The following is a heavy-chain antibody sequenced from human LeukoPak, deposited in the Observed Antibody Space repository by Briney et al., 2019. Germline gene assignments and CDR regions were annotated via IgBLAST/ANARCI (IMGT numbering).Heavy chain of an antibody. Sequence: SETLSLTCTVSGDSISITNYYWTWIRQPPGKGLELIGYIHYTGSTNYNPSLKSRVTISVDTSKNQFSLKLTSVTAADTAVYYCARDRLGYPVDYWGQGTLVTVSS. CDR1: GDSISITNYY. CDR2: IHYTGST. CDR3: ARDRLGYPVDY. D-gene: IGHD6-25*01. V-gene: IGHV4-61*01. J-gene: IGHJ4*02.